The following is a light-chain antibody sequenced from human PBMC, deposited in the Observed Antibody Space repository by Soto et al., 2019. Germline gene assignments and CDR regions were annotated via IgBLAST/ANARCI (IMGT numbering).Light chain of an antibody. V-gene: IGLV2-14*01. CDR2: EVS. J-gene: IGLJ3*02. CDR1: RSDVGGYNY. CDR3: SSYTSSSSWV. Sequence: QAVLTQPASVSGSPGQSITISCTGTRSDVGGYNYVSWYQQHPGKAPKLMIYEVSNRPSGVSNRFSGSKSGNTASLTISGIQAEDEADYYCSSYTSSSSWVFGGGTKLTVL.